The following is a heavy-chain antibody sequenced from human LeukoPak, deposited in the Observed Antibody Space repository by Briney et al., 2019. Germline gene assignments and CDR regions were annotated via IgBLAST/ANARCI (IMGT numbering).Heavy chain of an antibody. V-gene: IGHV4-39*01. D-gene: IGHD3-9*01. J-gene: IGHJ4*02. CDR1: GGSISSSSYY. CDR3: ATRPTYYDILTGYSLLYFDY. Sequence: PSETLSLTCTVSGGSISSSSYYWGLIRQPPGKGLEWIGSIYYSGSTYYNPSLKSRVTISVDTSKNQFSLKLSSVTAADTAVYYCATRPTYYDILTGYSLLYFDYWGQGTLVTVSS. CDR2: IYYSGST.